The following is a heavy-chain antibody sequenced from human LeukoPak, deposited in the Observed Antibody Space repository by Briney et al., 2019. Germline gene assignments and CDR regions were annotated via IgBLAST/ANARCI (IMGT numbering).Heavy chain of an antibody. J-gene: IGHJ6*03. V-gene: IGHV4-59*11. D-gene: IGHD6-6*01. CDR3: AREGSSSSPGYYYYYMDV. CDR1: GGSISSHY. Sequence: PSETLSLTCTVSGGSISSHYWSWLRQPPGKGLEWIGYIYYSGSTNYNPSLKSRVTISVDTSKNQLSLKLSSVTAADTDVYYCAREGSSSSPGYYYYYMDVWGKGTTVTVSS. CDR2: IYYSGST.